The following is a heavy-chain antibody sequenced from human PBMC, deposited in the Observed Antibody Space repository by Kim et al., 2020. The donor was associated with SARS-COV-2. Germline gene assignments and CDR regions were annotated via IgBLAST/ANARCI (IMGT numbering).Heavy chain of an antibody. J-gene: IGHJ6*02. Sequence: GGSLRLSCAASGFTFSSYWMSWVRQAPGKGLEWVANIKQDGSEKYYVDSVKGRFTISRDNAKNSLYLQMNSLRAEDTAVYYCARDGAAAGTRRPYYYYGMDVWGQGTTVTVSS. CDR2: IKQDGSEK. CDR1: GFTFSSYW. V-gene: IGHV3-7*03. CDR3: ARDGAAAGTRRPYYYYGMDV. D-gene: IGHD6-13*01.